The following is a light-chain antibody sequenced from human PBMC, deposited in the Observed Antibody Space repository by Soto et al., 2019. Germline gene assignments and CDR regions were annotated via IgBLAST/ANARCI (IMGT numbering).Light chain of an antibody. Sequence: DIQLTQSPSSVSASVGDRVTITCRASQYIGTWLAWYKQKPGKAPKLLIYVAYNFQSGVPSRFSSAGSGTDFNLTITSLQPEDFATYHCQQADSFPFTFGPGTKVDFK. CDR2: VAY. V-gene: IGKV1-12*01. CDR1: QYIGTW. J-gene: IGKJ3*01. CDR3: QQADSFPFT.